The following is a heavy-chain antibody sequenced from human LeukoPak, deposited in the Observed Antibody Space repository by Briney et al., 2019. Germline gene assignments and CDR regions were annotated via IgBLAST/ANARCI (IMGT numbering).Heavy chain of an antibody. D-gene: IGHD3-16*01. Sequence: GGSLRLSCVASGFTFSDYSMNWVRQAPGKGLEWVSSISSTSGFISYADSVKGRVTISRGNAKNSLYLHMNSLRAEDTAVYYCTRERLRAFDIWGQGTMVTVSS. CDR3: TRERLRAFDI. CDR1: GFTFSDYS. J-gene: IGHJ3*02. CDR2: ISSTSGFI. V-gene: IGHV3-21*01.